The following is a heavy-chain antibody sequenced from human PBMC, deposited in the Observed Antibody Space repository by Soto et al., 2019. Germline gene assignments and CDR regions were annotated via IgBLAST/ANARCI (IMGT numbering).Heavy chain of an antibody. CDR1: GGSISSYY. J-gene: IGHJ6*02. CDR3: ARLLAGDYYYNVMDV. CDR2: IYYSGST. Sequence: QVQLQESGPGLVKPSETLSLTCTVSGGSISSYYWSWIRQPPGKGLEWIGYIYYSGSTNYNPSLKSRVTISGDTSKIQFSLKLSSVTAADTAVYYCARLLAGDYYYNVMDVWGQGTTVTVSS. V-gene: IGHV4-59*01.